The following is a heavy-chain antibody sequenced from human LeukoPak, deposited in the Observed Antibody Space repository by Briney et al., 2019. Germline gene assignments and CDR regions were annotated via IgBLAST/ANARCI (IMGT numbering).Heavy chain of an antibody. CDR3: AKDGHGGITMIVVVPGAFDI. V-gene: IGHV3-23*01. D-gene: IGHD3-22*01. CDR1: GFTFSSYA. Sequence: GGSLRLSCAASGFTFSSYAMSWVRQAPGKGLEWVSATSGSGGSTYYADSVKGRFTISRDNSKNTLYLQMNSLRAEDTAVYYCAKDGHGGITMIVVVPGAFDIWGQGTMVTVSS. CDR2: TSGSGGST. J-gene: IGHJ3*02.